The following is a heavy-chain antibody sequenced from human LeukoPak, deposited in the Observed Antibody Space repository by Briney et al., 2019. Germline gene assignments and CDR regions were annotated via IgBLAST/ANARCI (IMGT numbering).Heavy chain of an antibody. CDR3: ARGGGFCGGDCYGIDY. CDR1: GFTFSPYS. D-gene: IGHD2-21*01. J-gene: IGHJ4*02. V-gene: IGHV3-21*01. CDR2: VSSRSSYI. Sequence: GGSPRLSCAASGFTFSPYSMNWVRQAPGKGLEWVSFVSSRSSYINYADSVKGRFIISRDDAKNSLYLQMNSLRAEDTAVYYCARGGGFCGGDCYGIDYWGQGTLVTVSS.